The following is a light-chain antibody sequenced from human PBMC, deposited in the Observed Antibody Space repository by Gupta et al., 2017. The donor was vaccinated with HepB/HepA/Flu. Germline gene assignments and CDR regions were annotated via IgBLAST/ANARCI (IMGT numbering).Light chain of an antibody. CDR1: QSISSW. J-gene: IGKJ1*01. Sequence: DIQMTQSPSTLSESVGDRVTITFRASQSISSWLVWYQQKRGKAPKLLIYQASSLESGVTSRFSGSGYGKEVTLTISSRQQDEFASYYCHQDNSYSPWTFGQGTKVEIK. V-gene: IGKV1-5*03. CDR3: HQDNSYSPWT. CDR2: QAS.